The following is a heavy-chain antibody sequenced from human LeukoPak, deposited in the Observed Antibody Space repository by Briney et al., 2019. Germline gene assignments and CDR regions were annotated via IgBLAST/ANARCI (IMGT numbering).Heavy chain of an antibody. D-gene: IGHD3-3*01. CDR1: GGSLSGYY. V-gene: IGHV4-34*01. CDR3: ARGRTIFGVVTRPYYYYYYMDV. J-gene: IGHJ6*03. Sequence: SETLSLTCAVYGGSLSGYYWSWIRQPPGKGLEWIGEINHSGCTNYNPSLKSRVTISVDTSKNQFSLKLSSVTAADTAVYYCARGRTIFGVVTRPYYYYYYMDVWGKGTTVTVSS. CDR2: INHSGCT.